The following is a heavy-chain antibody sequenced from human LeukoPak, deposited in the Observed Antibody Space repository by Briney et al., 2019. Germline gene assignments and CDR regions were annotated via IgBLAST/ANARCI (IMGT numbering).Heavy chain of an antibody. J-gene: IGHJ6*03. D-gene: IGHD3-22*01. CDR2: IYYSGST. CDR3: ARSSEGRYYYDSSGFSYYYYYMDV. V-gene: IGHV4-59*01. Sequence: SETLSLTCTVSGGSISSYYWSWIRQPPGKGLEWIGYIYYSGSTYYNPSLRTRVTISVDTSKNQFSLKLSSVTAADTAVYYCARSSEGRYYYDSSGFSYYYYYMDVWGKGTTVTISS. CDR1: GGSISSYY.